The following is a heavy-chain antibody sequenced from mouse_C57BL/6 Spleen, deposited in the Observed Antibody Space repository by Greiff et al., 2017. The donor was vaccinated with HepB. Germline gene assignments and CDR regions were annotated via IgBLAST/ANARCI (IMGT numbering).Heavy chain of an antibody. CDR3: TTPYYGSSSPFAY. D-gene: IGHD1-1*01. V-gene: IGHV14-4*01. CDR1: GFNIKDDY. Sequence: EVQLQQSGAELVRPGASVKLSCTASGFNIKDDYMHRVKQRPEQGLEWIGWIDPENGDTEYASKFQGKATITADTSSNTAYLQLSSLTSEDTAVYYCTTPYYGSSSPFAYWGQGTLVTVSA. J-gene: IGHJ3*01. CDR2: IDPENGDT.